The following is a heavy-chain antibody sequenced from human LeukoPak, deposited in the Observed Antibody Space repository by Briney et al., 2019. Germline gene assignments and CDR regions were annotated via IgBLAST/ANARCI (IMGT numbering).Heavy chain of an antibody. CDR3: ARQYGSGSSYTPVVDL. Sequence: SETLSLTCTVSGGPLSSSSYYWGRIRQPPGKGLEWIGSIYYSGSTYYNPSLKSRVTISVDTSKNQFSLKLSSLTAAETAVYYCARQYGSGSSYTPVVDLWGQGTLVTVSS. V-gene: IGHV4-39*01. CDR1: GGPLSSSSYY. D-gene: IGHD3-10*01. J-gene: IGHJ4*02. CDR2: IYYSGST.